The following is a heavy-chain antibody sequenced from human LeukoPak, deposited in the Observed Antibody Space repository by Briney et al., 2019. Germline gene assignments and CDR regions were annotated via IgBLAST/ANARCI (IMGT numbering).Heavy chain of an antibody. V-gene: IGHV5-51*01. CDR2: IYPGDSDT. CDR1: GYSFTSYW. D-gene: IGHD2-2*02. Sequence: GESLKISCRGSGYSFTSYWIGWVRQMPGKGLEWMGIIYPGDSDTRYSPSFQGQVTISADKSISTAYLQWSSLKASDTAMYYCARYIAARPYYFDYWGQGTLVTVSS. CDR3: ARYIAARPYYFDY. J-gene: IGHJ4*02.